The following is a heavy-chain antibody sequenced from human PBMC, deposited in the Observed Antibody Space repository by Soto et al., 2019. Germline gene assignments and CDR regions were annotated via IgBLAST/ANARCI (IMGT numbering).Heavy chain of an antibody. Sequence: QVQLQESGPGLVKPSQTLSLTCTVSGGSISSGDYYWSWIRQPPGKGLEWIGYIYYSGSTYYNPCLKRRVTISVDTSKNQFSLKLSSVTAADTAVYYCARGGGSRDAFDIWGQGTMVTVSS. D-gene: IGHD2-15*01. J-gene: IGHJ3*02. CDR1: GGSISSGDYY. V-gene: IGHV4-30-4*01. CDR2: IYYSGST. CDR3: ARGGGSRDAFDI.